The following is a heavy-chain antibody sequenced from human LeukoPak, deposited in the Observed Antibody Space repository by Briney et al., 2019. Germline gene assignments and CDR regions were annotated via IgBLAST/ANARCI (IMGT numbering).Heavy chain of an antibody. Sequence: GSLRLSCAAFGFTFSSNYMSWVRQAPGKGLEWVSVIYSGGSTYYADSVKGRFTISRDNSKNTLYLQMNSLRAEDTAVYYCARDPEVDTAMVTLGDWGQGTLVTVSS. CDR1: GFTFSSNY. CDR2: IYSGGST. V-gene: IGHV3-53*01. J-gene: IGHJ4*02. CDR3: ARDPEVDTAMVTLGD. D-gene: IGHD5-18*01.